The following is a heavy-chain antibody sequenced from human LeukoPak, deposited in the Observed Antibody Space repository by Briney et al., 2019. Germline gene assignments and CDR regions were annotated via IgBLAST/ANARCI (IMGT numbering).Heavy chain of an antibody. CDR2: IKQDGSEK. D-gene: IGHD2-15*01. J-gene: IGHJ4*02. CDR3: ARDPSCSGGSCRYGYFDY. V-gene: IGHV3-7*01. CDR1: GFTFSRYW. Sequence: GGSLRLSCAASGFTFSRYWMYWIRQAPGKGLEWVANIKQDGSEKYYADSVKGRFTISRDNAKNSLYLQMNSLRAEDTAVYYCARDPSCSGGSCRYGYFDYWGQGTLVAVSS.